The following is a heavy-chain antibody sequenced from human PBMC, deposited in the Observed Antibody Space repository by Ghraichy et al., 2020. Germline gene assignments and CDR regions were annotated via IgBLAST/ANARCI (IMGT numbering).Heavy chain of an antibody. Sequence: SETLSLTCTVSGGSISSYYWSWIRQPPGKGLEWIGYIYNSGSTNYSPSLKSRVTISVDTSKNQFSLKLSSVTAADTAVYYWARHLWFRGVYYFDYWGQGTLVTVSS. CDR1: GGSISSYY. V-gene: IGHV4-59*08. J-gene: IGHJ4*02. D-gene: IGHD3-10*01. CDR2: IYNSGST. CDR3: ARHLWFRGVYYFDY.